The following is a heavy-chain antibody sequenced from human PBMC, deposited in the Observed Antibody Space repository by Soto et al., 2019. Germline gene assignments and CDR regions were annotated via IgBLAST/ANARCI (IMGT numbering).Heavy chain of an antibody. CDR2: IKQDGSEK. Sequence: GGSLRLSCAASGFTFSSYWMSWVRQAPGKGLEWVANIKQDGSEKYYVDSVKGRFTISRDNAKNSLYLQMNSLRAEDTAVYYCARGGYDYIWGSYQVRDAFDIWGQGAMVTVSS. J-gene: IGHJ3*02. D-gene: IGHD3-16*02. CDR1: GFTFSSYW. V-gene: IGHV3-7*01. CDR3: ARGGYDYIWGSYQVRDAFDI.